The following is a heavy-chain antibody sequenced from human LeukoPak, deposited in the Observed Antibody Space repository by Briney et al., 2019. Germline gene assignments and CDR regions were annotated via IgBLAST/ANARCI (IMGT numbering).Heavy chain of an antibody. V-gene: IGHV4-30-2*01. D-gene: IGHD6-19*01. Sequence: PSETLSLTCAVSGGSISSGGYSWSWIRQPPGKGLEWIGYIYHSGSTYYNPSLKSRVTISVDRSKNQFSLKLSSVTAADTAVYYCASIAVAGTRGYWGQGTLVTVSS. CDR3: ASIAVAGTRGY. CDR1: GGSISSGGYS. CDR2: IYHSGST. J-gene: IGHJ4*02.